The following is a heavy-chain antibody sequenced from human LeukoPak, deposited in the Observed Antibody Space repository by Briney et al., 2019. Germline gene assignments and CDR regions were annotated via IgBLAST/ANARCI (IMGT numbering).Heavy chain of an antibody. Sequence: SETLSLTCSVSGGSISSGGYYWSWIRQPPGKGLEWIGYIYHSGSTYYNPSLKSRVTISVDRSKNQFSLKLSSVTAADTAVYYCARLSDGEYYYDSSGYYWIDYWGQGTLVTVSS. J-gene: IGHJ4*02. CDR3: ARLSDGEYYYDSSGYYWIDY. CDR2: IYHSGST. CDR1: GGSISSGGYY. D-gene: IGHD3-22*01. V-gene: IGHV4-30-2*01.